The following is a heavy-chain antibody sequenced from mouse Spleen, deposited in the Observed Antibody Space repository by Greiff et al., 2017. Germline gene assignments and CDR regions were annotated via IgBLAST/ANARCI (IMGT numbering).Heavy chain of an antibody. D-gene: IGHD4-1*01. CDR2: IWSGGST. V-gene: IGHV2-2*01. J-gene: IGHJ3*01. CDR3: ARNPNWDEAWFAY. Sequence: QVQLQQSGPGLVQPSQSLSITCTVSGFSLTSYGVHWVRQSPGKGLEWLGVIWSGGSTDYNAAFISRLSISKDNSKSQVFFKMNSLQADDTAIYYWARNPNWDEAWFAYWGQGTLVTVSA. CDR1: GFSLTSYG.